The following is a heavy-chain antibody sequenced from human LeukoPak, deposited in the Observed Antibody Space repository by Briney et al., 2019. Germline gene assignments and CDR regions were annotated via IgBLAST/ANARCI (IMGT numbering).Heavy chain of an antibody. Sequence: SETLSLTCAVYGESLHYYYWRWIRQSPEKGLEWIGEVFDGKTTNYNPSLKSRVTISAVTSSNQFSLNLKSVTAADTAVYYCASGAWATRLHSWAQGTLVIVSS. V-gene: IGHV4-34*12. J-gene: IGHJ4*02. CDR3: ASGAWATRLHS. D-gene: IGHD5-24*01. CDR1: GESLHYYY. CDR2: VFDGKTT.